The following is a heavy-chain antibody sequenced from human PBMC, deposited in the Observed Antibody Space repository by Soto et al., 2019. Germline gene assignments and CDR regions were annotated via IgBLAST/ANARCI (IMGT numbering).Heavy chain of an antibody. CDR3: ARTYYDILTGDSSNPFDD. CDR2: INAGNGKT. D-gene: IGHD3-9*01. Sequence: ASVKVSCKASGYTFTSYGMHWVRQAPGPRLEWMGWINAGNGKTKYSQKFQGRVTITRDTSANTAYMALSSLRPEDTAVYYCARTYYDILTGDSSNPFDDWGQGTLVTVS. V-gene: IGHV1-3*01. CDR1: GYTFTSYG. J-gene: IGHJ4*02.